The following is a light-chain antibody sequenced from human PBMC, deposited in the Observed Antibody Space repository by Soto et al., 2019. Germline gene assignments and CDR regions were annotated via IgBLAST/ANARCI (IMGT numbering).Light chain of an antibody. Sequence: EVVLTQSPGPLSLSPGERATLSCRASQSVSSNYLAWYQQKPGRAPRLLIFGAFNRATGIPDRFSGSVSGTDFTLTISGLEPEDFAVYYCQQYDTSPLTFGGGTKVDI. CDR1: QSVSSNY. CDR2: GAF. CDR3: QQYDTSPLT. J-gene: IGKJ4*01. V-gene: IGKV3-20*01.